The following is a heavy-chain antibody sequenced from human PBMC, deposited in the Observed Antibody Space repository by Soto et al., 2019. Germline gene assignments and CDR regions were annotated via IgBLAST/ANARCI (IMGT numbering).Heavy chain of an antibody. CDR2: FDPSGRT. V-gene: IGHV4-4*07. Sequence: PSETLSLPGTVSGGSISRYYWSWLRQPAGKGLEWAGRFDPSGRTNIYPALKGVVAVSVDTSKTHCALMLISVTAANTAVYYCAREGVVGPYYYYGMDVWGQGTTVTVSS. CDR3: AREGVVGPYYYYGMDV. CDR1: GGSISRYY. D-gene: IGHD2-15*01. J-gene: IGHJ6*02.